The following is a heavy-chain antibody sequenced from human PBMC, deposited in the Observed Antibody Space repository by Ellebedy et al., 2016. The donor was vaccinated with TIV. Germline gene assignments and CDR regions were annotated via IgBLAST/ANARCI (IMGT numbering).Heavy chain of an antibody. CDR1: GYTFTAYD. V-gene: IGHV1-2*02. J-gene: IGHJ3*01. Sequence: ASVKVSXKASGYTFTAYDIHWVRQAPGQGLESMGWIRPNSGGRQYAQRFQGRITMTRDTSINTAYMELSRLITDDTAVYYCARTGRYSGSTDASDVWGQGTMVTVSS. CDR3: ARTGRYSGSTDASDV. CDR2: IRPNSGGR. D-gene: IGHD3-10*01.